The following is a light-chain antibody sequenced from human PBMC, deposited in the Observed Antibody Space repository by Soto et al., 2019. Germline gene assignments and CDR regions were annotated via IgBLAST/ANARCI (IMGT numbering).Light chain of an antibody. V-gene: IGKV1-5*01. CDR2: DXS. CDR3: QQYKSYSIT. CDR1: QSISIW. Sequence: DIQMTQSPSTLSSSVGDRVTITXRASQSISIWLPWYQQKPGXAPQXXXSDXSSLDRGGPSRFSGSGSGTEFTLTISSMHPDYFANYYCQQYKSYSITVGQGTRLDIK. J-gene: IGKJ5*01.